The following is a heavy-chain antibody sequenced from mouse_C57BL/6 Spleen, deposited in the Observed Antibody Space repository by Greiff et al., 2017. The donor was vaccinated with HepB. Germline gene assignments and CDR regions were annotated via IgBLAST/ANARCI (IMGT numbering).Heavy chain of an antibody. CDR2: IYPGDGDT. V-gene: IGHV1-82*01. CDR3: ARGDSNYVLDY. CDR1: GYAFSSSW. D-gene: IGHD2-5*01. Sequence: QVQLKESGPELVKPGASVKISCKASGYAFSSSWMNWVKQRPGKGLEWIGRIYPGDGDTNYNGKFKGKATLTADKSSSTAYMQLSSLTSEDSAVYFCARGDSNYVLDYWGQGTTLTVSS. J-gene: IGHJ2*01.